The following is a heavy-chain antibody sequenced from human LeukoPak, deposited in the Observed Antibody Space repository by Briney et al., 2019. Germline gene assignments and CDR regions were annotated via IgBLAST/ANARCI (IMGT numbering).Heavy chain of an antibody. CDR1: GFTFSSYA. J-gene: IGHJ4*02. CDR2: ISGSGGST. V-gene: IGHV3-23*01. D-gene: IGHD3-3*01. CDR3: AKDPQNRRYYDFWSGYIDY. Sequence: GGSLRLSCAASGFTFSSYAMSWVRQAPGKGLEWVSAISGSGGSTYYADSVKGRFTISRDNSKNTLYLQMNSLRAEDTAVYYCAKDPQNRRYYDFWSGYIDYWGQGTLVTVSS.